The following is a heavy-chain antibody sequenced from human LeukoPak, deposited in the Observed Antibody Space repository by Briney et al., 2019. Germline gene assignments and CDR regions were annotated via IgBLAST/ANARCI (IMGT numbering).Heavy chain of an antibody. CDR2: IYYSGST. CDR3: ARTRYGDYGDYYYYGMDV. J-gene: IGHJ6*02. D-gene: IGHD4-17*01. V-gene: IGHV4-59*01. CDR1: GGSLSSYY. Sequence: PSETLSLTCTVSGGSLSSYYWSWIRQPPGKGLEWIGYIYYSGSTNYNPSLKSRVTISVDTSKNQFSLKLSSVTAADTAVYYCARTRYGDYGDYYYYGMDVWGQGTTVTVSS.